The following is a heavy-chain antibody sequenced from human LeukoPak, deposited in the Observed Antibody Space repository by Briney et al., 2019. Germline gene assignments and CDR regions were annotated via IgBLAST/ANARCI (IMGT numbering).Heavy chain of an antibody. Sequence: ASVKVSCKASGYTFASYGTSWVRQAPEQGLERMGWICAYNGNTNYAQKFQGRVTMTTDTSTSTAYMEVRSLRSDDTAVYYCARDAVHGSNVYIWFDLWGQGTLVTVSS. CDR1: GYTFASYG. V-gene: IGHV1-18*01. CDR3: ARDAVHGSNVYIWFDL. J-gene: IGHJ5*02. D-gene: IGHD1-26*01. CDR2: ICAYNGNT.